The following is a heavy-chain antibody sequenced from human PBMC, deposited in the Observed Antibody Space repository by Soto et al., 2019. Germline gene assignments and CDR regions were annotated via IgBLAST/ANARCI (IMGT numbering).Heavy chain of an antibody. J-gene: IGHJ4*02. CDR1: GYTFTSYG. CDR3: ARAYNWNDVFDY. Sequence: GASVKVSCKASGYTFTSYGISWVRQAPGQGLEWMGWISAYAGNASYAQKLQGRVTITRDTSTSTVYMDLRSLRSEDTAVYYCARAYNWNDVFDYWGQGTLVTVSS. CDR2: ISAYAGNA. D-gene: IGHD1-1*01. V-gene: IGHV1-18*01.